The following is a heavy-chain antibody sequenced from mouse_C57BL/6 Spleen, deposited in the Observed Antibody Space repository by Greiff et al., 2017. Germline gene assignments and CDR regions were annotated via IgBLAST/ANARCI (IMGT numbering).Heavy chain of an antibody. CDR2: IHPSDSYT. D-gene: IGHD1-1*01. V-gene: IGHV1-74*01. CDR3: AIDDYGSSYFDG. Sequence: QVQLKQPGAELVKPGASVKLSCKASGYTFTSYWMHWVKQRPGQGLEWIGRIHPSDSYTNYNQKFKGKATLTVDTSSSTAYMQLSSLTSEDAAVYYRAIDDYGSSYFDGWGTGTTVTVSS. J-gene: IGHJ1*03. CDR1: GYTFTSYW.